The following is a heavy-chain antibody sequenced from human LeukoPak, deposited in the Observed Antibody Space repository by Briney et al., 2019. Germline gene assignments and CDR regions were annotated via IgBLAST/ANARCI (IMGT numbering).Heavy chain of an antibody. CDR3: ARGSGGWYENWFDP. J-gene: IGHJ5*02. Sequence: SVKVSCKASGGTFISYAISWVRQAPGQGLEWMGRIIPIFGTANYAQKFQGRVTITTDESTSTAYMELSSLRSEDTAVYYCARGSGGWYENWFDPWGQGTLVTVSS. CDR1: GGTFISYA. CDR2: IIPIFGTA. D-gene: IGHD6-19*01. V-gene: IGHV1-69*05.